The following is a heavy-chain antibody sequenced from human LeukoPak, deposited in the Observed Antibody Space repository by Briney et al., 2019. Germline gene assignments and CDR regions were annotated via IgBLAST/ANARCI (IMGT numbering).Heavy chain of an antibody. CDR3: VRDVSRRIGMDV. CDR1: GFGFNSYT. V-gene: IGHV3-21*01. Sequence: GGSLRLSCLASGFGFNSYTMNWVRETPGKGLEWVSTISPVSSYTWYAESVKGRFTISRDNPKNSLYLQMDSLRAEDTAVYYCVRDVSRRIGMDVWGQGTTVTVSS. D-gene: IGHD2/OR15-2a*01. J-gene: IGHJ6*02. CDR2: ISPVSSYT.